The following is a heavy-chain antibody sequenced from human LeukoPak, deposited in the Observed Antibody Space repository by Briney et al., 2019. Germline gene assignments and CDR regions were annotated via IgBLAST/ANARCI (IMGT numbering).Heavy chain of an antibody. CDR3: ATHYYGSGPVNNWFTP. Sequence: PSATLSLTCTVSGGSISSSSYYWGWIRQPPGKGLEWIGSIYYSGSTYYNPSLKSRVTISVDTSKNQFSLKLSSVTAADTAVYYCATHYYGSGPVNNWFTPWGKGTRVTVSS. V-gene: IGHV4-39*07. D-gene: IGHD3-10*01. CDR1: GGSISSSSYY. CDR2: IYYSGST. J-gene: IGHJ5*02.